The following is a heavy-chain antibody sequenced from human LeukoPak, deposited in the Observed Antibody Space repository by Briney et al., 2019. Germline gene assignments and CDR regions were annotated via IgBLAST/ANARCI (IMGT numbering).Heavy chain of an antibody. D-gene: IGHD3-3*02. V-gene: IGHV1-46*01. CDR2: INPSGGTK. J-gene: IGHJ4*02. Sequence: ASVKVSRKASGYAFTSYLIHWARQAPGQGLQWMGLINPSGGTKTYAQKFEGRVSMTTDTSTSTVYMELTSLRSEDTALYYCARGGRLALYYFDYWGQGTRVTVSS. CDR1: GYAFTSYL. CDR3: ARGGRLALYYFDY.